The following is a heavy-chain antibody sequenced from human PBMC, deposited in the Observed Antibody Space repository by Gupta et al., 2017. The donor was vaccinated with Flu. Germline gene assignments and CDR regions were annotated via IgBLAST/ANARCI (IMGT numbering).Heavy chain of an antibody. V-gene: IGHV4-59*08. D-gene: IGHD2-8*02. CDR1: GGSISGPY. J-gene: IGHJ4*02. Sequence: QVQLQESGPGLVKPSETLSLNCTVSGGSISGPYWSWIRQPPGKGLEWISYIYYSGTTRYNPSLESRVTISVDTSKNQFSLKLTSVTAADTAVYYCARLGCTGYNCRFDYWGQGTLVTVSS. CDR3: ARLGCTGYNCRFDY. CDR2: IYYSGTT.